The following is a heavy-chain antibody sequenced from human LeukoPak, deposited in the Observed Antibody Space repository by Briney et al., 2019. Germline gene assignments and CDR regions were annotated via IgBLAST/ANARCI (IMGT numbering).Heavy chain of an antibody. J-gene: IGHJ4*02. CDR1: GGSISGYY. V-gene: IGHV4-4*09. CDR2: IYTSGRT. D-gene: IGHD1-26*01. CDR3: ARAYSRSYSHFDD. Sequence: SETLSLTCTVSGGSISGYYWSWIRQPPGKGLEWIGYIYTSGRTNYNPSLKSLVTISVDTSKNQFSLRLSSVTAADTAMYFCARAYSRSYSHFDDWGQGTLVTVSS.